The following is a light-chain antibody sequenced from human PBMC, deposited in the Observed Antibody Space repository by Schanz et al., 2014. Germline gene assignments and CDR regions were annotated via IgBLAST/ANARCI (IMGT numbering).Light chain of an antibody. CDR3: SSYTGSTSFWV. CDR1: SSDIGNYDY. CDR2: DVG. V-gene: IGLV2-14*03. J-gene: IGLJ3*02. Sequence: QSALTQPASVSGSPGQSITISCTGTSSDIGNYDYVSWYRQHPGKAPKLIIYDVGDRPSGVSNRFSGSKSGNTASLTISGLQAEDEADYYCSSYTGSTSFWVFGGGTKLTVL.